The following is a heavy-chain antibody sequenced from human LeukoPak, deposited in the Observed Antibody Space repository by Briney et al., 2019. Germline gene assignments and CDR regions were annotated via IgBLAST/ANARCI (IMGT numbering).Heavy chain of an antibody. V-gene: IGHV1-2*02. D-gene: IGHD3-22*01. Sequence: GASVKVPCKASGYTFTGYYMHWVRQAPGQGLEWMGWINPNSGGTNYAQKFQGRVTMTRDTSISTAYMELSRLRSDDTAVYYCAGAYYYDSSGYWDAFDIWGQGTMVTVSS. CDR1: GYTFTGYY. CDR2: INPNSGGT. CDR3: AGAYYYDSSGYWDAFDI. J-gene: IGHJ3*02.